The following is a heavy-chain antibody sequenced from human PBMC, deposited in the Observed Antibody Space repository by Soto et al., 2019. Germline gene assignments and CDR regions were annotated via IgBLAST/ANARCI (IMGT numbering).Heavy chain of an antibody. Sequence: GGSLRLSCAASGFTVSSNYMSWVRQAPGKGLEWVSVIYSGGSTYYADSVKGRFTISRDNSKNTLYLQMNSLRAEDTAVYYCARESYYYGSGSYYYFDYWGQGTLVTVSS. J-gene: IGHJ4*02. CDR3: ARESYYYGSGSYYYFDY. CDR2: IYSGGST. V-gene: IGHV3-66*01. D-gene: IGHD3-10*01. CDR1: GFTVSSNY.